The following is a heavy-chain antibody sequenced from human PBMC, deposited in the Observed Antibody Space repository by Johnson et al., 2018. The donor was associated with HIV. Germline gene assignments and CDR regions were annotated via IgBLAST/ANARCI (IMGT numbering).Heavy chain of an antibody. V-gene: IGHV3-9*01. Sequence: VQLVESGGGLVQPGRSLRLSCAASGFTFDDYAMHWVRQAPGKGLAWVSGISWNSGSIGYADSVKGRLTISRDNAKNSLYLQMNSLRAEDTAVYYWAKDGDFWTLALSAFDIWGQGTMGTVFS. D-gene: IGHD3/OR15-3a*01. CDR1: GFTFDDYA. J-gene: IGHJ3*02. CDR2: ISWNSGSI. CDR3: AKDGDFWTLALSAFDI.